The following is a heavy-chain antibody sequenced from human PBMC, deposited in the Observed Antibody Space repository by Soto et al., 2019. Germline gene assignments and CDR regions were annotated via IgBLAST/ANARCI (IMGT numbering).Heavy chain of an antibody. CDR2: IKQDGSEK. CDR1: GFTFSSYW. CDR3: AREVVVVVAATPSNAFDI. D-gene: IGHD2-15*01. V-gene: IGHV3-7*01. Sequence: EVQLVESGGGLVQPGGSLRLSCAASGFTFSSYWMSWVRQAPGKGLEWVANIKQDGSEKYYVDSVKGRFTISRDNAKNSLYLQMNSPRAEDTAVYYCAREVVVVVAATPSNAFDIWGQGTMVTVSS. J-gene: IGHJ3*02.